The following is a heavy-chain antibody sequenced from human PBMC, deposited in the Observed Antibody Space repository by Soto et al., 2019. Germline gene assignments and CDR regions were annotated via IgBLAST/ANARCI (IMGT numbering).Heavy chain of an antibody. CDR3: ARARIAVAGDFDY. CDR1: GGSISSYY. J-gene: IGHJ4*02. Sequence: SETLSLTCTVSGGSISSYYWSWIRQPPGKGLEWIGYIYYSGSTNYNPSLKSRVTISVDTSKNQFSLKLSSVTAADTAVYYCARARIAVAGDFDYWGQGNLVTVSS. V-gene: IGHV4-59*08. D-gene: IGHD6-19*01. CDR2: IYYSGST.